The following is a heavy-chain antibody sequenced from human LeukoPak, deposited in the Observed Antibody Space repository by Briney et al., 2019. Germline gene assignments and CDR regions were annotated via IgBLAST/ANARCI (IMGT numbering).Heavy chain of an antibody. V-gene: IGHV4-34*01. CDR3: ARVRGGWLRRKNWLDP. Sequence: SETLSLTCAVYGGSFSGYCWSWIRQPPGKGLEWIGEINHSGSTNYNPSLKSRVTISVDTSKNQFSLKLSSVTAADTAVYYCARVRGGWLRRKNWLDPWGQGTLVTVSS. CDR1: GGSFSGYC. J-gene: IGHJ5*02. D-gene: IGHD5-12*01. CDR2: INHSGST.